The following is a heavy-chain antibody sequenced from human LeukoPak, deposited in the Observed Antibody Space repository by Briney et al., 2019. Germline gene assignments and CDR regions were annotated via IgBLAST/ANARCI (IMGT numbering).Heavy chain of an antibody. J-gene: IGHJ4*02. CDR1: GGSISSYY. CDR3: ARLPRLTGDYPVYFDY. CDR2: IYTSGST. V-gene: IGHV4-4*07. Sequence: PSETLSLTCTVSGGSISSYYWSRIRQPAGKGLEWIGRIYTSGSTNYNPSLKSRVTMSVDTSKNQFSLKLSSVTAADTAVYYCARLPRLTGDYPVYFDYWGQGTLVTVSS. D-gene: IGHD7-27*01.